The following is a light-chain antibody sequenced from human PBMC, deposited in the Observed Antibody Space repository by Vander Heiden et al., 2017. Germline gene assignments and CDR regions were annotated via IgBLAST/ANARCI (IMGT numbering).Light chain of an antibody. J-gene: IGKJ3*01. V-gene: IGKV3-20*01. CDR3: QQYVGSQG. CDR1: QTISSSY. CDR2: GTS. Sequence: EIVLTQSPGTLSLSPGERATLSCRASQTISSSYLAWYQQKSGQAPRLLIYGTSNRAPGIPDRFSGSGSGTDFTLTISRLDPEDFAVYYCQQYVGSQGFGPGTKVDIK.